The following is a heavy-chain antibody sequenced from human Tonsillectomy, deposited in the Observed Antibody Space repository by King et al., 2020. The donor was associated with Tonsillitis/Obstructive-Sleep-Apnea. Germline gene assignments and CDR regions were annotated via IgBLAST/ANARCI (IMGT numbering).Heavy chain of an antibody. CDR1: GFTFDDYA. V-gene: IGHV3-9*01. CDR3: GKSTYYDVGRGYYNKRGYMDV. J-gene: IGHJ6*03. CDR2: ISWNSGSI. D-gene: IGHD3-3*01. Sequence: QLVQSGGGLVQPGRSLRLSCAASGFTFDDYAMYWVRQAPGEGLEWVSGISWNSGSIGYADSVKGRFTISRDNAKNSLYLQMNSLRAEDTAFYCCGKSTYYDVGRGYYNKRGYMDVWGKGTTVTVSS.